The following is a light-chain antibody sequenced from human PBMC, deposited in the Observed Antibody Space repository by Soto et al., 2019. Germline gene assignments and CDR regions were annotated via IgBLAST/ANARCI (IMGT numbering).Light chain of an antibody. CDR3: GSWDNSLSAYA. V-gene: IGLV1-51*01. CDR1: SSNIGRNF. CDR2: DNN. Sequence: QSVLTQPPSVSAAPGQMVTISCSGSSSNIGRNFVSWYQQLPGTAPKLLIFDNNKRPSGIPGRFSGSKSGTSATLGITGLQTGDEADYYCGSWDNSLSAYAFGTGTKVTVL. J-gene: IGLJ1*01.